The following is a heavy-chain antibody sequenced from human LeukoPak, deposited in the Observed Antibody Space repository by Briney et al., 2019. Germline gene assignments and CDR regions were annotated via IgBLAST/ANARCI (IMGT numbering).Heavy chain of an antibody. CDR2: ISGSGGST. Sequence: GGSLRLSCAASGFTFTAFSMSWVRQAPGKGLEWVSAISGSGGSTYYADSVKGRFTISRDNSKNTLYLQMNSLRAEDTAVYYCAKHALPTQITMIVMGAYFDYWGQGTLVTVSS. D-gene: IGHD3-22*01. CDR3: AKHALPTQITMIVMGAYFDY. J-gene: IGHJ4*02. CDR1: GFTFTAFS. V-gene: IGHV3-23*01.